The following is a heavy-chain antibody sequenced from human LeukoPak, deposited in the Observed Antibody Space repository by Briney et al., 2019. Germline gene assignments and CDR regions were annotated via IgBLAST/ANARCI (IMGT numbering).Heavy chain of an antibody. Sequence: PSETLSLTCIVSGHSISSGYYWGWIRQPPGKGLEWIGSIYHSGSTYYNPSLKSRVTISVDTSKNQFSLKLSSVTAADTAVYYCARAPNAGGNGAFDIWGHGTMVTVSS. D-gene: IGHD4-23*01. CDR2: IYHSGST. CDR1: GHSISSGYY. J-gene: IGHJ3*02. V-gene: IGHV4-38-2*02. CDR3: ARAPNAGGNGAFDI.